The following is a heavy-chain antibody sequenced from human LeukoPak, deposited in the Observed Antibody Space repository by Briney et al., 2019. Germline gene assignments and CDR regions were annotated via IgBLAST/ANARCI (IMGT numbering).Heavy chain of an antibody. V-gene: IGHV3-21*04. CDR1: GFTFSSYS. CDR2: ISSSSSYI. Sequence: PGGSLRLSCAASGFTFSSYSMNWVRQAPGKGLEWVSSISSSSSYIYYADSVKGRFTISRDNAKNSLYLQMNSLRAEDTALYYCAKAVGAYYYGSGSYWFDYWGQGTLVTVSS. CDR3: AKAVGAYYYGSGSYWFDY. J-gene: IGHJ4*02. D-gene: IGHD3-10*01.